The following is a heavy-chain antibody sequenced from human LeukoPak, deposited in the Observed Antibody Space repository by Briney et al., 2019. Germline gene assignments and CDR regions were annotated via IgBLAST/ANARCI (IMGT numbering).Heavy chain of an antibody. V-gene: IGHV4-59*08. CDR3: ARLVTVTTGDYFDY. CDR1: GGSISSYY. Sequence: SETLSLTCTVSGGSISSYYWSWIRQPPGKGLEWIGYIYYSGSTNYNPSLKSRLTISVDSPRNQFSLRLTSLTAADTAVYYCARLVTVTTGDYFDYWGQGNLVTVSS. D-gene: IGHD4-17*01. CDR2: IYYSGST. J-gene: IGHJ4*02.